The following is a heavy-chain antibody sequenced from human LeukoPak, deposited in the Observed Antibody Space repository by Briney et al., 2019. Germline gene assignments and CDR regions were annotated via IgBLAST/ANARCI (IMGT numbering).Heavy chain of an antibody. Sequence: PGGSLRLSCAASGFTFSSYWMHWVRQAPGKGLVWVSRIKNDGSTTTYADSVKGRFTISRDNSKNTLYLQMNSLRAEDTAVYYCASVGEHYYYYMDVWGKGTTVTVSS. CDR2: IKNDGSTT. CDR1: GFTFSSYW. CDR3: ASVGEHYYYYMDV. J-gene: IGHJ6*03. D-gene: IGHD3-16*01. V-gene: IGHV3-74*01.